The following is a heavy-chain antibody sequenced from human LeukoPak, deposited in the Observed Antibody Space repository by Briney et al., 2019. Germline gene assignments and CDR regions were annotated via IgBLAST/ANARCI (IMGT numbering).Heavy chain of an antibody. CDR3: ARGDHVRIYAESAFDI. V-gene: IGHV1-46*01. D-gene: IGHD2-15*01. CDR2: INPSGGST. J-gene: IGHJ3*02. Sequence: ASVKVSCKASGYTFTSYYMHWVRQAPGQGLEWMGIINPSGGSTSYAQKFQGRVTMTRDMSTSTVYMELSSLRSEDTAVYYCARGDHVRIYAESAFDIWGQGTMVTVSS. CDR1: GYTFTSYY.